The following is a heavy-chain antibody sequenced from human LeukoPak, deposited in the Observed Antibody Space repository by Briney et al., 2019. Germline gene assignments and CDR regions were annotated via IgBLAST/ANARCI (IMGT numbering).Heavy chain of an antibody. J-gene: IGHJ5*02. Sequence: PSETLSLTCTVSGGSISSSSYYWVWIRQPPGKGLEWIGTIYYSGSTYYNPSLKSRVSISVDTSNNQFSLKLSSVTAADTAVYYCARGLNWGANWFDPWGQGTLVAVSS. CDR2: IYYSGST. D-gene: IGHD7-27*01. CDR1: GGSISSSSYY. CDR3: ARGLNWGANWFDP. V-gene: IGHV4-39*07.